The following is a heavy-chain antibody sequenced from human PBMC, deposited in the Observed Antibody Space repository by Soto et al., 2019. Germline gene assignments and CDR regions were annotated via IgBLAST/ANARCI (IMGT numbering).Heavy chain of an antibody. CDR2: FDYSSDTI. J-gene: IGHJ6*02. CDR3: ARLYYDYV. Sequence: GGSLRLSCVASVFTFGTHSMNWVRQAPGKGLEWIAYFDYSSDTISYADSVKGRFTISRDNAKNSLCLQMNSLRDEDTAVYYCARLYYDYVWGQGTKVTVSS. V-gene: IGHV3-48*02. CDR1: VFTFGTHS. D-gene: IGHD3-3*01.